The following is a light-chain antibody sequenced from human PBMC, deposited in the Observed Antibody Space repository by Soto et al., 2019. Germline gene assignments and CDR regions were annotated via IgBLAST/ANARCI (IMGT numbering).Light chain of an antibody. V-gene: IGKV1-27*01. Sequence: DIRMTQSPTSLSASVGDRVTITCRASQDIRNFVAWYQQKPGKAPKLLIYAASTLQSGVPSRFSGSGSVTDFTLTINSLKPEDVATYSCQKYSSVPVFGPGTKVEIK. CDR2: AAS. CDR3: QKYSSVPV. CDR1: QDIRNF. J-gene: IGKJ3*01.